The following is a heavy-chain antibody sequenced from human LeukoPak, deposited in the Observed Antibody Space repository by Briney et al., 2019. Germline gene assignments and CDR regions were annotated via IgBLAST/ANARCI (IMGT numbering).Heavy chain of an antibody. CDR2: IYYSGST. CDR1: GGSISSYY. CDR3: ASDSFYDSGGYFYD. V-gene: IGHV4-59*12. J-gene: IGHJ4*02. D-gene: IGHD3-22*01. Sequence: SETLSLTCTVSGGSISSYYWSWIRQPPGKGLEWIGYIYYSGSTNYNPSLKSRVTISVDTSKNQFSLKLTSVTAADTAVYYCASDSFYDSGGYFYDWGQGTPVTVSS.